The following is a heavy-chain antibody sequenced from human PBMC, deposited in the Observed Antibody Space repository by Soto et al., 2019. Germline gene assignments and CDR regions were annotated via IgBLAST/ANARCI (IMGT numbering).Heavy chain of an antibody. D-gene: IGHD2-2*01. J-gene: IGHJ4*02. Sequence: GGSLRLSCAASGFTFSSYAMSWVRQAPGKGLEWVSAISGSGGSTYYADSVKGRFTISRDNSKNTLYLQMNSLRAEDTAVYYCATDSTLGYCSSTSCFSPKWGQGTLVTVSS. CDR2: ISGSGGST. CDR3: ATDSTLGYCSSTSCFSPK. V-gene: IGHV3-23*01. CDR1: GFTFSSYA.